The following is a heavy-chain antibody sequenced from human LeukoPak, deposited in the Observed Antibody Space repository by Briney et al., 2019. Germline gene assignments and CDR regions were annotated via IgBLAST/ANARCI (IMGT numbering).Heavy chain of an antibody. J-gene: IGHJ4*02. Sequence: ASVKVSCKASGGTFSSYAISWVRQAPGQGLEWMGGIIPIFGTADYAQKFQGRVTITADESTSTAYMELSSLRSEDTAVYYCARIMVHGGGYWGQGTLVTVSS. D-gene: IGHD2-8*01. CDR3: ARIMVHGGGY. CDR2: IIPIFGTA. V-gene: IGHV1-69*13. CDR1: GGTFSSYA.